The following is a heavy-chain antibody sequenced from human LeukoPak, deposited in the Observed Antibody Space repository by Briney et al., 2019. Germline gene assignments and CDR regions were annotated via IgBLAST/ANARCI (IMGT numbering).Heavy chain of an antibody. J-gene: IGHJ4*02. CDR3: ARDSGIRTVDY. Sequence: GGSLRLSCAASGFTFSSYWMGWARQTPGKGLEWVADIKEGGSEEYYVDSVKGRFTCSRDNAKNSLYLQMNSLRAEDTAVYYCARDSGIRTVDYWGQGTLVTVSS. CDR1: GFTFSSYW. D-gene: IGHD3-10*01. CDR2: IKEGGSEE. V-gene: IGHV3-7*01.